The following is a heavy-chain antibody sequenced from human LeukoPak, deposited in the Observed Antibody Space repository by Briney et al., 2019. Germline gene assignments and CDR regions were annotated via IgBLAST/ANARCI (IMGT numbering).Heavy chain of an antibody. CDR2: IYYSGST. D-gene: IGHD6-13*01. V-gene: IGHV4-59*01. Sequence: PSETLSLTCTVSGGSISSYYWSWIRQPPGKGPEWIGYIYYSGSTNYNPSLMSRVTISVDTSKNQFSLKLSSVTAADTAVYYCARISRYYYYYYMDVWGKGTTVTVSS. CDR3: ARISRYYYYYYMDV. CDR1: GGSISSYY. J-gene: IGHJ6*03.